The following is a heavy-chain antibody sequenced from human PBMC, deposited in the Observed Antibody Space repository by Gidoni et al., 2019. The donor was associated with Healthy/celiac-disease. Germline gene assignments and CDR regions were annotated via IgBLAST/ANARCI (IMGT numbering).Heavy chain of an antibody. CDR2: ISGSGGST. V-gene: IGHV3-23*01. Sequence: DVQLLESGGGLVQPGGSLRLSCAASGFTFSSYAMSWVRQAPGKGLEWVSAISGSGGSTYYADSVKGRFTISRDNSKNTLYLQMNSLRAEDTAVYYCAKEGGGQLVRLYYFDYWGQGTLVTVSS. CDR1: GFTFSSYA. CDR3: AKEGGGQLVRLYYFDY. J-gene: IGHJ4*02. D-gene: IGHD6-6*01.